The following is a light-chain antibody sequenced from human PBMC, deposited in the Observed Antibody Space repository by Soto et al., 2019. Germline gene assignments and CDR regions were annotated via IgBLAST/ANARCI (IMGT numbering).Light chain of an antibody. CDR2: GAS. Sequence: IVLTHSPDTLSLSPGERATLSCRASQSVGNNYLAWYQQRPGQAPRLVIYGASNRATGIPDRFSAWGSGTDFTLTISRLEPEEFAVYYCQQYTSSPLTFGQGTKVDIK. J-gene: IGKJ1*01. CDR3: QQYTSSPLT. CDR1: QSVGNNY. V-gene: IGKV3-20*01.